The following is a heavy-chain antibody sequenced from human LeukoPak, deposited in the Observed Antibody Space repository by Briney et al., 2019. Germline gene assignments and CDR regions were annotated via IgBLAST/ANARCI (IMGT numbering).Heavy chain of an antibody. V-gene: IGHV1-69*13. D-gene: IGHD2-15*01. CDR1: GGTFSSYA. J-gene: IGHJ3*02. CDR3: AREQDKGAFDI. CDR2: IIPIFGTA. Sequence: ASVKVSCKASGGTFSSYAISWVRQASGQGLEWMGGIIPIFGTANYAQKFQGRVTITADESTSTAYMELSSLRSEDTAVYYCAREQDKGAFDIWGQGTMVTVSS.